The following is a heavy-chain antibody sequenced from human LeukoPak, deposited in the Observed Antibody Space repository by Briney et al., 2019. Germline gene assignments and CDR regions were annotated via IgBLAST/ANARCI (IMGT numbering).Heavy chain of an antibody. CDR2: IYTRGST. J-gene: IGHJ4*02. V-gene: IGHV4-61*02. Sequence: SQTLSLTRTVSGRSISSGSYYWSWIRQPAGKGLEWFGRIYTRGSTNYNPSLTSRVTISVDSSKINFPLTVSSVTDADTAVYYCARVTAKVVIDYWGQGTLVTVSS. CDR3: ARVTAKVVIDY. CDR1: GRSISSGSYY. D-gene: IGHD3-22*01.